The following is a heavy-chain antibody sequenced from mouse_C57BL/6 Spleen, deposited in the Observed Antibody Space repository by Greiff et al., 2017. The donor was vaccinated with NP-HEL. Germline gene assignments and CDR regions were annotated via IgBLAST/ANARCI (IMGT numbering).Heavy chain of an antibody. CDR3: TGYYYGSSSYYFDY. D-gene: IGHD1-1*01. CDR2: IRLKSDNYAT. Sequence: EVKLVESGGGLVQPGGSMKLSCVASGFTFSNYWMNWVRQSPEKGLEWVAQIRLKSDNYATPYAESVKGRFTISSDDSKSSVYLQMNNLRAEDTGIYYCTGYYYGSSSYYFDYWGQGTTLTVSS. V-gene: IGHV6-3*01. CDR1: GFTFSNYW. J-gene: IGHJ2*01.